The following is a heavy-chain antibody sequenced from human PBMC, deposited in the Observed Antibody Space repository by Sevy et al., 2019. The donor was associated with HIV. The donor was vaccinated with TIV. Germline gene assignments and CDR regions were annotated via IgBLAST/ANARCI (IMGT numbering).Heavy chain of an antibody. D-gene: IGHD2-8*01. CDR1: GFTFSSYW. CDR2: INSDGSST. Sequence: GGSLRLSCAASGFTFSSYWMHWVRQAPGKGLVWVSRINSDGSSTSYADSVKGRFTISRDNAKNTLYLQMNSLRAEDTDVYYCARDPLGYCTNGVCYRSGFFDYWGQGTLVTVSS. J-gene: IGHJ4*02. CDR3: ARDPLGYCTNGVCYRSGFFDY. V-gene: IGHV3-74*01.